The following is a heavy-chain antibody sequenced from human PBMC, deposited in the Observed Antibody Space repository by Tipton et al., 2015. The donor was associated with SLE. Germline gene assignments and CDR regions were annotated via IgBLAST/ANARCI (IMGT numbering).Heavy chain of an antibody. Sequence: SLRLSCAASGFTFSSYAMSWVRQAPGKGLEWVSVIYSGGSTYYAGSVKGRFTISRDNSKNTLYLQMSSLRAEDTAVYYCGRGGELNAIDIWGQGTMVPVSS. V-gene: IGHV3-23*03. D-gene: IGHD1-7*01. CDR1: GFTFSSYA. CDR2: IYSGGST. J-gene: IGHJ3*02. CDR3: GRGGELNAIDI.